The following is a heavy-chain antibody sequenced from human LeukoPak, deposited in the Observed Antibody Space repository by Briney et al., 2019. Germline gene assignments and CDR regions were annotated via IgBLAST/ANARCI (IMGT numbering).Heavy chain of an antibody. J-gene: IGHJ4*02. Sequence: SETLSLTCAVYGGSFSGYYWSWIRQPPGKGLEWIGEINHSGSTNYNPSPKSRVTISVDTSKNQFSLKLSSVTAADTAVYYCARSSRITIFGVVHKEFDYWGQGTLVTVSS. CDR2: INHSGST. V-gene: IGHV4-34*01. D-gene: IGHD3-3*01. CDR1: GGSFSGYY. CDR3: ARSSRITIFGVVHKEFDY.